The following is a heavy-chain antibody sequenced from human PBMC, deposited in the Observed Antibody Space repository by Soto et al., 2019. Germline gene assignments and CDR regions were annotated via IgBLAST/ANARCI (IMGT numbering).Heavy chain of an antibody. D-gene: IGHD3-22*01. CDR2: ISSSGSTI. CDR1: GFTCSSYE. V-gene: IGHV3-48*03. CDR3: ARGYYYDSSCYYGGAFDI. Sequence: EVQLVESGGGLVQPGGSLRLSCAASGFTCSSYEMNWVRQAPGKGLEWVSYISSSGSTIYYADSVKGRFTISRDNAKNSLYLQMNSLRAEDTAVYYCARGYYYDSSCYYGGAFDIWGQGTMVTVSS. J-gene: IGHJ3*02.